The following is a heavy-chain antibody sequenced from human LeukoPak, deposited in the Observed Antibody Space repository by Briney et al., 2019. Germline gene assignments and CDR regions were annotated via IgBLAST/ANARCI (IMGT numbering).Heavy chain of an antibody. V-gene: IGHV1-18*01. CDR1: GYTFTNYA. J-gene: IGHJ4*02. CDR2: ISGYNGNT. CDR3: ARVEQSALFDY. Sequence: ASVKVSCKASGYTFTNYAISWVRQAPGQGLEWMGWISGYNGNTKYAQKLQGRVTMTTDTSTSTAYMELRSLRSDDTAVYYCARVEQSALFDYWGQGTRVTVSS. D-gene: IGHD1/OR15-1a*01.